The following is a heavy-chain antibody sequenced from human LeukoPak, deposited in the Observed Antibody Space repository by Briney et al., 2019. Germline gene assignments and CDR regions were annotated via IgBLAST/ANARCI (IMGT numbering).Heavy chain of an antibody. D-gene: IGHD6-13*01. J-gene: IGHJ4*02. CDR3: ARDVGPGYSSTWYDY. Sequence: GGSLRLSCAVSGFTFSSYAMHWVRQAPGKGLEWVAIIWYDGSGKYYADSVKGRFTISRDNSKNTLFLQMNSLRAEDSAIYYCARDVGPGYSSTWYDYWGQGTLVTVSS. CDR2: IWYDGSGK. V-gene: IGHV3-33*01. CDR1: GFTFSSYA.